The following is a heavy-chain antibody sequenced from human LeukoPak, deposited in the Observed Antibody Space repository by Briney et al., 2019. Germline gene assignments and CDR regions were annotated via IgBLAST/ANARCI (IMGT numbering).Heavy chain of an antibody. J-gene: IGHJ4*02. D-gene: IGHD5-24*01. Sequence: SETLSLTCTVSGGSISSYYWSWIRQPPGKGLEWIGYIYYSGSTNYNPSLKSRDTISVDTSKNQFSLKLSSVTAADTAVYYCARALRVEMATVQFDYWGQGTLVTVSS. CDR1: GGSISSYY. CDR3: ARALRVEMATVQFDY. V-gene: IGHV4-59*01. CDR2: IYYSGST.